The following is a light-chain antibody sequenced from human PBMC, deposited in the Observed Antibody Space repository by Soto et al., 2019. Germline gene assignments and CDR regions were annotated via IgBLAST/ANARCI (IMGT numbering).Light chain of an antibody. CDR3: QQYNTFWT. CDR2: KAS. J-gene: IGKJ1*01. Sequence: PSTLSSSVGDKLTITCRASQSVSTWLAWYQQKPGKAPKLLIYKASGLESGVPSRFSGSGSGTEFTLTINGLQPDDFATYYCQQYNTFWTFGQGTKVDIK. V-gene: IGKV1-5*03. CDR1: QSVSTW.